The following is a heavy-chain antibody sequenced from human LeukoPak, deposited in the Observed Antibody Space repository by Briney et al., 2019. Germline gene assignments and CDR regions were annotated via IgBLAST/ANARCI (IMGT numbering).Heavy chain of an antibody. V-gene: IGHV3-23*01. CDR2: ISGSGGST. CDR3: AITPPGYYHVY. J-gene: IGHJ4*02. Sequence: TGGSLRLSCAASGFTFSSYAMSWVRQAPGKGLEWVSAISGSGGSTYYADSVKGRFTISRDNSKNTLYLQMSSLRAEDTAVYYCAITPPGYYHVYWGQGTLVTVSS. D-gene: IGHD3-22*01. CDR1: GFTFSSYA.